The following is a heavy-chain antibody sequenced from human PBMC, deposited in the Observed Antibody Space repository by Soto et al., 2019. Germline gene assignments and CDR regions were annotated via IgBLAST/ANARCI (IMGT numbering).Heavy chain of an antibody. D-gene: IGHD6-6*01. J-gene: IGHJ5*02. Sequence: GESLKISCMASGYSFSSSLWISWVRQTPGKGLEWLGMIYPGDSDTRYSPSFQGRVTISADKSISTAYMQWNSLKASDTATYYCARHGSQQLVNWFDTCGQGTRLTVS. V-gene: IGHV5-51*01. CDR2: IYPGDSDT. CDR1: GYSFSSSLW. CDR3: ARHGSQQLVNWFDT.